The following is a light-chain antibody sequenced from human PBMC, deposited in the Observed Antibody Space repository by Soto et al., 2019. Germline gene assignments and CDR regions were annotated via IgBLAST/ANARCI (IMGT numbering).Light chain of an antibody. J-gene: IGLJ2*01. CDR1: RSNIGSGND. Sequence: QSVLTQPPSVSGAPGQRVTISCAGGRSNIGSGNDVQWYQQLPGTAPKLLIYGNTNRPSGVPGRSSGSKSDTSAALAISGLQAEDEAEYYCQSSDTSLSGSRIFGGGTKLTVL. V-gene: IGLV1-40*01. CDR3: QSSDTSLSGSRI. CDR2: GNT.